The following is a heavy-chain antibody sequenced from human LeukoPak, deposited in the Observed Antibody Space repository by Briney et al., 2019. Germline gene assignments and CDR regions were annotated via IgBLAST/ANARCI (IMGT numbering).Heavy chain of an antibody. J-gene: IGHJ6*03. Sequence: ASVKVSCKASGYTYTSYDINWVRQATGQGLEWMGWMNPNSGNTGYAQKFQGRVTMTRNTSISTAYMELSSLRSEDTAVYYCARGGRPAAILEYYYYYYMDVWGKGTTVTVSS. V-gene: IGHV1-8*01. D-gene: IGHD2-2*02. CDR1: GYTYTSYD. CDR2: MNPNSGNT. CDR3: ARGGRPAAILEYYYYYYMDV.